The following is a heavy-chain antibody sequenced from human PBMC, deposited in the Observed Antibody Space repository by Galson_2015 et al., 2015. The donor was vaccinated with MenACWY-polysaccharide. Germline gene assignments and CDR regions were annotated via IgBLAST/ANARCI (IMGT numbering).Heavy chain of an antibody. V-gene: IGHV3-74*01. CDR2: INADGSAT. CDR1: GFIFSNYW. CDR3: TKAGAKYCRGSSCYFNWFDP. D-gene: IGHD2-15*01. Sequence: SLRLSCAASGFIFSNYWMHWVRHAPGKGLVWVSRINADGSATDYADSVRGRFTISRDNAKNTLYLEMNSLRAEDTAVYYCTKAGAKYCRGSSCYFNWFDPWGQGTLVTVSS. J-gene: IGHJ5*02.